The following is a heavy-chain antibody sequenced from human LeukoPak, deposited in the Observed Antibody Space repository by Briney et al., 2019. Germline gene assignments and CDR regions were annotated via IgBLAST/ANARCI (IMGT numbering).Heavy chain of an antibody. J-gene: IGHJ3*02. Sequence: PGGSLRLSCAASGFTLSSYSMNWVRQAPGKGLEWVSSISSSSSYIYYADSVKGRFTISRDNAKNSLYLQMNSLRAEDTAVYYCARGTGTTPGAFDIWGQGTMVTVSS. CDR3: ARGTGTTPGAFDI. V-gene: IGHV3-21*01. D-gene: IGHD1-1*01. CDR2: ISSSSSYI. CDR1: GFTLSSYS.